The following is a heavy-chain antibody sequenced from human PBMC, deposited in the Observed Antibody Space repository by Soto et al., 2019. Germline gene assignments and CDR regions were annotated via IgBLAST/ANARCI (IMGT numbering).Heavy chain of an antibody. Sequence: GGSLRLSCPASGFPFSTYAMNWVRQAPGKGLEWVSVISISGGSTDYAGSVKGRFIISRDSSKNTLYLQMNSLRVEDTAVYHCARLSPVANYYFDCWGQGSLVTVSS. CDR1: GFPFSTYA. J-gene: IGHJ4*02. CDR3: ARLSPVANYYFDC. D-gene: IGHD2-2*01. CDR2: ISISGGST. V-gene: IGHV3-23*01.